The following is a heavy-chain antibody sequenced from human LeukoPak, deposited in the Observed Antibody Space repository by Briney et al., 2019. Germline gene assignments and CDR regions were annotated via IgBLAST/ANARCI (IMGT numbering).Heavy chain of an antibody. CDR2: IHPGDSNT. CDR1: EDSFTSHW. CDR3: ARPTRYNNN. J-gene: IGHJ4*02. D-gene: IGHD1-14*01. Sequence: GESLKISCKGSEDSFTSHWIGWVRQMPGTGLEWMGIIHPGDSNTRYSPSFQGQVTISADKSISTAYLQWSSLKASDTAMYYCARPTRYNNNWGQGTLVTVSS. V-gene: IGHV5-51*01.